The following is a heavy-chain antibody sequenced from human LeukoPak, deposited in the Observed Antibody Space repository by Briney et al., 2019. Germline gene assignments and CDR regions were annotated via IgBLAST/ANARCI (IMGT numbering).Heavy chain of an antibody. J-gene: IGHJ4*02. D-gene: IGHD3-22*01. V-gene: IGHV1-18*01. CDR2: ISPYNGNT. Sequence: ASVKVSCKASGYTFNTYGITWVRQAPGQGLEWMGWISPYNGNTNYAQKIQGRVTLTTDTSTSTAYMELRSLRPDDTAVYYCARGPHERSGYPDDWGQGTLVTVSS. CDR1: GYTFNTYG. CDR3: ARGPHERSGYPDD.